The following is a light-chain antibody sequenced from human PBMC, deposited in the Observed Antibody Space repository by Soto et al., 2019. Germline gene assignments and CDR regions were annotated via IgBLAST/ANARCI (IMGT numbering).Light chain of an antibody. J-gene: IGKJ5*01. CDR3: QQYNNWPFS. CDR1: QGVTTN. Sequence: EILMTQSPATLSVSPGERATLSCRAGQGVTTNFAWYQQKSGQSPRLLIYDVSSRATGVPSRFSGTGSETDFTLTISGLQSEDSAIYFCQQYNNWPFSLGQGTRLEIK. CDR2: DVS. V-gene: IGKV3-15*01.